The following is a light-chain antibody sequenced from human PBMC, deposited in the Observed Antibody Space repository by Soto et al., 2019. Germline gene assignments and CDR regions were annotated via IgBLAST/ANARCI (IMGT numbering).Light chain of an antibody. J-gene: IGKJ5*01. Sequence: IVWTQSPSTVSLSPLERATLSFMSSQSVSLDLAWYQQKPGQASRLLIYDASTRATGIPARFSGSGSGADFTLTISNLQSEDFAVYYCQQYTNWPPITFGQGTRLEIK. CDR2: DAS. CDR1: QSVSLD. CDR3: QQYTNWPPIT. V-gene: IGKV3-11*01.